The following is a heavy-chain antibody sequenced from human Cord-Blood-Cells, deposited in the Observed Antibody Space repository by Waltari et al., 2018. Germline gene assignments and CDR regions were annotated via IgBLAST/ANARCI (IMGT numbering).Heavy chain of an antibody. J-gene: IGHJ4*02. CDR3: ARGYCSSTSCYTRRGNYFDY. V-gene: IGHV4-34*01. CDR1: GGSFSGYY. CDR2: INHSGST. D-gene: IGHD2-2*02. Sequence: VQLQQWGAGLLKPSETLSRTCAVYGGSFSGYYWSWIRKPPGKGPEWMGEINHSGSTNYNPSLKSRVTISVDTSKNQFSLKLSSVTAADTAVYYCARGYCSSTSCYTRRGNYFDYWGQGTLVTVSS.